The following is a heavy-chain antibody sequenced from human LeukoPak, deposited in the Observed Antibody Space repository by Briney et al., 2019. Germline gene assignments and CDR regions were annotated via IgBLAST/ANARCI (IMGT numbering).Heavy chain of an antibody. CDR2: IYPGDSDI. CDR3: ARPFDSNGRLDS. Sequence: GESLKISCKASEYRFTKEWIVGRRQMPGKGPEGMGMIYPGDSDIRYSPSFQGQVTISANKSITTAYLQWSSLKASDSAMYYCARPFDSNGRLDSWGQGTLVTVSS. CDR1: EYRFTKEW. V-gene: IGHV5-51*01. J-gene: IGHJ4*02. D-gene: IGHD3-22*01.